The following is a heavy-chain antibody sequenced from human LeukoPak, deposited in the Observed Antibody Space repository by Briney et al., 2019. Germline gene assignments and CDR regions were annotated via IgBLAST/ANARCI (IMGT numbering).Heavy chain of an antibody. CDR3: ASPVSTWAFDY. Sequence: GGSLRLSCAASGFTLSGYWMHWVRQAPGKGLVWVSRINSDGSSTSYADSAKGRFTISRDNAKNTLYLQMNSLRAEDTAVYYCASPVSTWAFDYWGQGTLVTVSS. CDR1: GFTLSGYW. V-gene: IGHV3-74*01. D-gene: IGHD3-3*02. J-gene: IGHJ4*02. CDR2: INSDGSST.